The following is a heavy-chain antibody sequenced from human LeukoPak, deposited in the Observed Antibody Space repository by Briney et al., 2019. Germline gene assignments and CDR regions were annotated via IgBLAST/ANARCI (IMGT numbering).Heavy chain of an antibody. D-gene: IGHD3-22*01. CDR3: ARGPYYYDSSGCFDY. CDR2: IYTSGST. CDR1: GDSISSGNFY. V-gene: IGHV4-61*02. Sequence: PSQTLSLTCTVSGDSISSGNFYWSWIRQPAGKVLEWIGRIYTSGSTNYNPSLKSRVTISVDTSKNQFSLKLSSVTAADTAVYYCARGPYYYDSSGCFDYWGQGTLVSVSS. J-gene: IGHJ4*02.